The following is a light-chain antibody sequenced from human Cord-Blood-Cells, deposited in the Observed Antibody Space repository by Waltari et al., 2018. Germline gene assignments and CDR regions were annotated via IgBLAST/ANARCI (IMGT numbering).Light chain of an antibody. CDR2: DAS. CDR3: QQRSNWPPYT. CDR1: QSVNSY. J-gene: IGKJ2*01. Sequence: EIVLTQSPATLSLSPGERATLSCRASQSVNSYLAWYQQKPGQAPRLRIYDASNRATGIPARFSGSGSGTDFTLTISSLEPEDFAVYYCQQRSNWPPYTFGQGTKLEIK. V-gene: IGKV3-11*01.